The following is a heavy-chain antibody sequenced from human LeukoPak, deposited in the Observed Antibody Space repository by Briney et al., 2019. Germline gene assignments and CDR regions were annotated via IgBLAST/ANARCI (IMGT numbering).Heavy chain of an antibody. Sequence: GASVKLSCKASGGTFSSYAISWVRQAPGQGLEWMGGIIPHFGTANYAQKFQGRVTITTDEPTSTAYMELSSPRSEDTAVYYCARGNPWFGESGAPVDVWGKGTTVTVSS. D-gene: IGHD3-10*01. J-gene: IGHJ6*04. CDR1: GGTFSSYA. V-gene: IGHV1-69*05. CDR3: ARGNPWFGESGAPVDV. CDR2: IIPHFGTA.